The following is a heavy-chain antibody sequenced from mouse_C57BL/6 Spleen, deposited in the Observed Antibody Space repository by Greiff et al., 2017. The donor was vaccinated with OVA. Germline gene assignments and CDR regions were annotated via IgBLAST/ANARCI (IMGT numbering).Heavy chain of an antibody. CDR3: ARDRGLDYFDY. Sequence: VQLKESGPGLVKPSQSLSLTCSVTGYSITSGYYWNWIRQFPGNKLEWMGYISYDGSNNYNPSLKNRISITRDTSKNQFFLKLNSVTTEDTATYYCARDRGLDYFDYWGQGTTLTVSS. J-gene: IGHJ2*01. V-gene: IGHV3-6*01. CDR2: ISYDGSN. CDR1: GYSITSGYY. D-gene: IGHD3-1*01.